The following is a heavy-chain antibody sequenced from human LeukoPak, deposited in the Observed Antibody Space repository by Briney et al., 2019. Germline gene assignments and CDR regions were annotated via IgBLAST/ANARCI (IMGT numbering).Heavy chain of an antibody. V-gene: IGHV1-46*01. CDR2: INPSGGST. D-gene: IGHD5-18*01. CDR3: AKYGFGWDTAMAHFDY. J-gene: IGHJ4*02. CDR1: GYTFTSYY. Sequence: GASVKVSCKASGYTFTSYYMHWVRQAPGQGLEWMGIINPSGGSTSYAQKFQGRVTMTRDTSTSTVYMELSSLRSEDTAVYYCAKYGFGWDTAMAHFDYWGQGTLVTVSS.